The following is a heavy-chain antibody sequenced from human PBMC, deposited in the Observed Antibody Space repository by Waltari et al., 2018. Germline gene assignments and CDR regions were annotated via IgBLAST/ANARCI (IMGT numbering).Heavy chain of an antibody. D-gene: IGHD1-1*01. V-gene: IGHV4-39*02. Sequence: QLQLQESGPGLVKPSETLSLTCSVSGASITSNRHYWVWIPQPPGQGLEWIGTMSYSGATYSSPSLKSRATISRDTSKNNLSLKLGSVSAAYTAVYYCASYIGASLGTAAFDVWGQGTMVTVSS. CDR2: MSYSGAT. J-gene: IGHJ3*01. CDR3: ASYIGASLGTAAFDV. CDR1: GASITSNRHY.